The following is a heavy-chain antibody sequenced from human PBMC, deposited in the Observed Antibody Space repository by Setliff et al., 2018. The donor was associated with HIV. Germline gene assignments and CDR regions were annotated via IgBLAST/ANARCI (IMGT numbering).Heavy chain of an antibody. V-gene: IGHV4-34*01. CDR1: GGSISYYY. CDR2: IDHGGSP. Sequence: SETLSLTCTISGGSISYYYWSWIRQSPGKGLEWIGEIDHGGSPTYNPSFKSRVSISLDTANKQFSLTLNSLTAADSALYFCAGGFPKYNFRLFDSWGQGTLVTVSS. J-gene: IGHJ5*01. D-gene: IGHD1-1*01. CDR3: AGGFPKYNFRLFDS.